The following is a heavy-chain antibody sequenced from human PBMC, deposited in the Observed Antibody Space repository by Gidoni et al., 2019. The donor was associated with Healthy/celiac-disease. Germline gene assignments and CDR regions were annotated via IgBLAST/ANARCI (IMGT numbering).Heavy chain of an antibody. CDR3: ARGFWSGYFFRGWFDP. Sequence: QVQLQESGPGLVKPSETLSLTCTATGYSISSGYYWGWIRQPPGKGLEWIWSIYHSGSTYYNPSLKSRVTISVDTSKNQFSLKLSSVTAADTAVYYCARGFWSGYFFRGWFDPWGQGTLVTVSS. CDR1: GYSISSGYY. CDR2: IYHSGST. V-gene: IGHV4-38-2*02. D-gene: IGHD3-3*01. J-gene: IGHJ5*02.